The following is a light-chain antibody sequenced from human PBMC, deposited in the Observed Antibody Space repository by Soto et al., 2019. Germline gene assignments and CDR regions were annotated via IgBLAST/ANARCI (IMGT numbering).Light chain of an antibody. CDR3: SSYTSSSTPYV. CDR2: EVS. V-gene: IGLV2-14*01. CDR1: SSDVGGYKY. J-gene: IGLJ1*01. Sequence: ALTQPASVSGSPGQSITISCTGTSSDVGGYKYVSWYQQHPGKAPKLMIYEVSNRPSGVSNRFSGSKSGNTASLTISGLQAEDEADYYCSSYTSSSTPYVFGTGTKVTVL.